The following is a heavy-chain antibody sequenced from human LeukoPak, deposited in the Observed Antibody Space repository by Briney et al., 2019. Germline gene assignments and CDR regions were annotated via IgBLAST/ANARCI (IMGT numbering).Heavy chain of an antibody. V-gene: IGHV3-23*01. D-gene: IGHD3-10*01. J-gene: IGHJ4*02. CDR1: GFTFSTYY. CDR2: ISGSGGAT. CDR3: ARGGVDHYGSGTYYLMYYFDH. Sequence: GGSLRLSCAASGFTFSTYYMNWVRQAPGKGLEWVSGISGSGGATYYADSVKGRFTVSRDDPHNTLYLQMNSVRAEDTAVYFCARGGVDHYGSGTYYLMYYFDHWGQGALVTVSS.